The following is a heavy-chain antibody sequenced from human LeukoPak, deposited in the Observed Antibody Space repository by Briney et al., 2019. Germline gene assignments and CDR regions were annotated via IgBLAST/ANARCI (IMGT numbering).Heavy chain of an antibody. V-gene: IGHV1-3*01. Sequence: ASVKVSCKASGYTFTSYAMHWVRQAPGQRLEWMGWINAGNGNTKYSQKFQGRVTITRDTSASTAYMELSSLRSEGTAVYYCAREGGLYDILTSFDYWGQGTLVTVSS. CDR3: AREGGLYDILTSFDY. CDR2: INAGNGNT. CDR1: GYTFTSYA. D-gene: IGHD3-9*01. J-gene: IGHJ4*02.